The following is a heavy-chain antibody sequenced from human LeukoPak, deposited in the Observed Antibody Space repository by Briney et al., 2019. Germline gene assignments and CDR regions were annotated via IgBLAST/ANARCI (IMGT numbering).Heavy chain of an antibody. V-gene: IGHV1-69*13. Sequence: SVKVSCKASGGTFSSYAISWVRQAPGQGLEWMGGIIPIFGTANYAQKFQGRVTITADESTSTAYMELSSLRSEDTAVYYCARVPVGYYGSGSFYFDYWGQGTLVTVSS. CDR1: GGTFSSYA. CDR3: ARVPVGYYGSGSFYFDY. CDR2: IIPIFGTA. D-gene: IGHD3-10*01. J-gene: IGHJ4*02.